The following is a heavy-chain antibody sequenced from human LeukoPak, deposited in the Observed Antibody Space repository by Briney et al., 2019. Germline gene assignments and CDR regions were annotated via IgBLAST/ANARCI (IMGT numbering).Heavy chain of an antibody. Sequence: PGGSLRLSCAASGFTFSSYSMNWVRQAPGKGLEWVSYISSSSSTIYYADSVKGRFTISRDNAKNSLYLPMNSLRAEDTAVYYCARDLVSGSRGWGGYWGQGTLVTVSS. CDR2: ISSSSSTI. J-gene: IGHJ4*02. V-gene: IGHV3-48*01. CDR3: ARDLVSGSRGWGGY. CDR1: GFTFSSYS. D-gene: IGHD1-26*01.